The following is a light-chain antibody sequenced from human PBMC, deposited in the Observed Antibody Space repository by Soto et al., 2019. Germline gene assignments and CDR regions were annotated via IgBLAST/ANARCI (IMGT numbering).Light chain of an antibody. CDR3: QYYDGTLSGSYV. Sequence: QSVLTQPPSVSGAPGQRVTISCTGSSSNIGAGYDVHWYQQLPGTAPKLIIYGTANRPSGVPDRFSGSKSGTSASLAITGLQAEDEADYYCQYYDGTLSGSYVFGIGTKVTVL. V-gene: IGLV1-40*01. CDR2: GTA. CDR1: SSNIGAGYD. J-gene: IGLJ1*01.